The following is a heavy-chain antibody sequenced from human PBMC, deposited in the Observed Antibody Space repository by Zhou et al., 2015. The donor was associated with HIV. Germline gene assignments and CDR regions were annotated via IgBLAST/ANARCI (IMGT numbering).Heavy chain of an antibody. D-gene: IGHD5-24*01. CDR1: GGTFSSYA. CDR2: IIPIFGTA. Sequence: QVQLVQSGAEVKKPGSSVKVSCKASGGTFSSYAISWVRQAPGQGLEWMGGIIPIFGTANYAQKFQGRVTITADESTSTAYMELSSLRSEDTAVYYCATAEGTQRWLQFKARAFDIWGQGTMVTVSS. CDR3: ATAEGTQRWLQFKARAFDI. V-gene: IGHV1-69*01. J-gene: IGHJ3*02.